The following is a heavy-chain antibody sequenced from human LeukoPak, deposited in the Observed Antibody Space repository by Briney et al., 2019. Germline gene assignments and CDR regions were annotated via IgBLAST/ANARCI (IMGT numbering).Heavy chain of an antibody. CDR1: GYTFTSYG. V-gene: IGHV1-18*01. D-gene: IGHD3-10*01. J-gene: IGHJ4*02. CDR2: ISAYNGNT. CDR3: ARVYYYGSGSYWTLDY. Sequence: GASVKVSCKASGYTFTSYGISWVRQAPGQGLEWMGWISAYNGNTNYAQKLQGRVTMTTDTSTSTAYMELRSLRSDDTAVYYCARVYYYGSGSYWTLDYWGQGTLVTVSS.